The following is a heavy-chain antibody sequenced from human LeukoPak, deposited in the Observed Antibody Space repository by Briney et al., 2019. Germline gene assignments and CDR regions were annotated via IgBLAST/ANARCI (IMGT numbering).Heavy chain of an antibody. CDR3: ARDSPIVVVNAYYYYYGMDV. CDR1: GFTFSSYW. D-gene: IGHD3-22*01. CDR2: IYSGGST. Sequence: GGSLRLSCAASGFTFSSYWMSWVRQAPGKGLEWVSVIYSGGSTYYADSVKGRFTISRDNSKNTLYLQMNSLRAEDTAVYYCARDSPIVVVNAYYYYYGMDVWGQGTTVTVSS. J-gene: IGHJ6*02. V-gene: IGHV3-66*01.